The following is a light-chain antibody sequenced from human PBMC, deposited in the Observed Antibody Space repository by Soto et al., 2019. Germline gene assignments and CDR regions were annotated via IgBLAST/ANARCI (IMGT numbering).Light chain of an antibody. CDR1: QDIDRW. V-gene: IGKV1-12*01. CDR3: QQAKSLPYT. CDR2: GAF. J-gene: IGKJ2*01. Sequence: DIQMTQSPSSVSVSVGDRVIITCRASQDIDRWLAWYQQRPGKAPKLLLYGAFNLQSGVPSRFSGRGSGTDYTLTISSRQPEDFATYYCQQAKSLPYTFGQGTKLEIK.